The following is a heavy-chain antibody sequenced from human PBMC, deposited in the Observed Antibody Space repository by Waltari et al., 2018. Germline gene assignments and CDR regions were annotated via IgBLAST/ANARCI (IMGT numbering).Heavy chain of an antibody. J-gene: IGHJ3*01. CDR2: SSYAGTT. D-gene: IGHD5-12*01. CDR3: ATYIGASVGTAAFDV. V-gene: IGHV4-39*01. Sequence: GIRQPPGQGRGGVGTSSYAGTTYTNPSLRSRLTMSRDTSKNQLSLTLGSTTAADTAVYYGATYIGASVGTAAFDVWGQGTMVTVSS.